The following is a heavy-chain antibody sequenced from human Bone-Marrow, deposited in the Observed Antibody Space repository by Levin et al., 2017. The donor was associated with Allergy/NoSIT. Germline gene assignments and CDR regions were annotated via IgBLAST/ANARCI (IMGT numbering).Heavy chain of an antibody. CDR3: AKGYYPSGANAFDF. CDR1: GFTFSIYG. D-gene: IGHD1-26*01. V-gene: IGHV3-30*18. Sequence: LSLTCAASGFTFSIYGMHWVRQAPGKGLEWVTLVSYDGSNKYYADSVKGRFTISRDNSKNTLYLQMNRLRTEDTAVYYCAKGYYPSGANAFDFWGQGTMVTVSS. J-gene: IGHJ3*01. CDR2: VSYDGSNK.